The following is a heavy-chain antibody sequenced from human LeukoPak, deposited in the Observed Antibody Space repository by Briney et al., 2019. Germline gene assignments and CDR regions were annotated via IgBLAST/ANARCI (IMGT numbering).Heavy chain of an antibody. CDR1: GFTFSSYA. CDR2: ISYDGSNK. J-gene: IGHJ3*02. D-gene: IGHD2-8*01. Sequence: GGSLRLSCAASGFTFSSYAMHWVHQAPGKGLEWVAVISYDGSNKYYADSVKGRFTISRDNSKNTLYLQMNSLRAEDTAVYYCARVMSTSYAFDIWGQGTMVTVSS. CDR3: ARVMSTSYAFDI. V-gene: IGHV3-30-3*01.